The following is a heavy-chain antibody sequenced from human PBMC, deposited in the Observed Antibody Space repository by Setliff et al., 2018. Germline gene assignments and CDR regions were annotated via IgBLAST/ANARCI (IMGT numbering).Heavy chain of an antibody. D-gene: IGHD1-26*01. CDR3: AKDGVGATPLY. J-gene: IGHJ4*02. V-gene: IGHV3-23*01. CDR2: ISSTITST. CDR1: GFTFSSSA. Sequence: GSLRLSCAASGFTFSSSAMAWVRQAPGKGLEWVSAISSTITSTYYADSVKGRFTISRDNSKNTLYLQMNSLRAEDTAVYYCAKDGVGATPLYWGQGTLVTVSS.